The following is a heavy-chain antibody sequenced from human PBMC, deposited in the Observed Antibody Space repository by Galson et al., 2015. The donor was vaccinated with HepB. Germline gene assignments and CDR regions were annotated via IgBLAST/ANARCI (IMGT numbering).Heavy chain of an antibody. J-gene: IGHJ6*03. CDR2: INAGNGNT. Sequence: SVKVSCKASGYTFTSYAMHWVRQAPGQRLEWMGWINAGNGNTKYSQKFQGRVTITRDTSASTAYMELSSLRSEDTAVYYCARDRAYYYGSGSYYYYYYMDVWGKGTTVTVSS. CDR1: GYTFTSYA. CDR3: ARDRAYYYGSGSYYYYYYMDV. D-gene: IGHD3-10*01. V-gene: IGHV1-3*01.